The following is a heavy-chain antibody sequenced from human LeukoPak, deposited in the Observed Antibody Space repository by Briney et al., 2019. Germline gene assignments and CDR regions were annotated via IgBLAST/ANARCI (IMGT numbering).Heavy chain of an antibody. D-gene: IGHD3-10*01. V-gene: IGHV3-13*04. J-gene: IGHJ4*02. CDR1: VCTLSSWD. CDR2: IGTAGDT. CDR3: ASGAPGFDD. Sequence: VGPLTLSCAASVCTLSSWDIQWVREATGKGLEWVSSIGTAGDTYYAGSVKGRFTLSRENAEKSSYLQMNNLGAGDTAVYVCASGAPGFDDWGQGTLVTVSS.